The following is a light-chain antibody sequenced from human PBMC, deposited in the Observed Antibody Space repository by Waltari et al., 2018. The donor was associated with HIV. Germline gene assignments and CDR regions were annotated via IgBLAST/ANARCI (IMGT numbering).Light chain of an antibody. CDR3: QAWVTSTVV. CDR2: QDN. V-gene: IGLV3-1*01. J-gene: IGLJ2*01. Sequence: SYELTQPPSVSVSPGQTASITCSGDKLEDKYTCWYQQKPGLSPVRVIFQDNKRPSGIPGRFSSSNSGNTATLTISGTQAIDEADYYCQAWVTSTVVFGGGTKLTVL. CDR1: KLEDKY.